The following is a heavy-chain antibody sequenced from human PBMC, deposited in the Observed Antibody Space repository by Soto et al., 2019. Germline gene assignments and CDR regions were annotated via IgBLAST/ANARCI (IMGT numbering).Heavy chain of an antibody. J-gene: IGHJ6*02. D-gene: IGHD4-4*01. CDR2: ISGSGDRT. Sequence: EVQLLESGGGLTQPGGSLRLSCAASGFTFSSHAMSWVRQAPGKGLEWVSLISGSGDRTYYAESVKGHFTISRDNPNDTLYLRMTSLPTGQTAVYYRATEVARNSYHYYGLDVWGQGNTVSVSS. CDR3: ATEVARNSYHYYGLDV. V-gene: IGHV3-23*01. CDR1: GFTFSSHA.